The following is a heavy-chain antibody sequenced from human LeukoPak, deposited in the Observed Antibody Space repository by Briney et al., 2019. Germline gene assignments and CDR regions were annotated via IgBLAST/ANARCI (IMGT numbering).Heavy chain of an antibody. CDR2: ISYDGSNK. CDR3: AKDVGGSYYYGMDV. CDR1: GFTFSSYG. Sequence: PGGSLRLSCAASGFTFSSYGMHWARQAPGKGLEWVAVISYDGSNKYYADSVKGRFTISRDNSKNTLYLQMNSLRAEDTAVYYCAKDVGGSYYYGMDVWGQGTTVTVSS. J-gene: IGHJ6*02. D-gene: IGHD1-26*01. V-gene: IGHV3-30*18.